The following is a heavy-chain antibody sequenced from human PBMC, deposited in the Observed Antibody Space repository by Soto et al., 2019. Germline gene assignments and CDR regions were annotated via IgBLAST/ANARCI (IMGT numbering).Heavy chain of an antibody. D-gene: IGHD6-13*01. CDR3: ARGPLNIAAAGAVDY. V-gene: IGHV4-31*03. CDR2: IYYSGST. CDR1: GGSISSGGYY. Sequence: QVQLQESGPGLVKPSQTLSLTCTVSGGSISSGGYYWSWIRQHPGKGLEWIGYIYYSGSTYYNPSLKSRVTISVDTSKNQFSLKLSSVTVADTAVYYCARGPLNIAAAGAVDYWGQGTLVTVSS. J-gene: IGHJ4*02.